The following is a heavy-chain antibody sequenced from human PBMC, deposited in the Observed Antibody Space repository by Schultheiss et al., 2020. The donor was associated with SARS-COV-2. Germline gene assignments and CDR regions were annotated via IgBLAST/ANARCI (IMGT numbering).Heavy chain of an antibody. V-gene: IGHV3-53*01. Sequence: GESLKISCAASGFTVSSTYMSWVRQTPRKGLEWVSIIYGGGSTNYADSVKGRFTISRDNSKNTLYLQMNSLRAEDTALYYCAKDLSSGSDYWGQGTLVTVSS. J-gene: IGHJ4*02. CDR2: IYGGGST. CDR3: AKDLSSGSDY. D-gene: IGHD6-19*01. CDR1: GFTVSSTY.